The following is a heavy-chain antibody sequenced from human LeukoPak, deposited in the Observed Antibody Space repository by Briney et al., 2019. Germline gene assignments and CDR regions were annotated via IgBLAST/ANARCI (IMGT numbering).Heavy chain of an antibody. D-gene: IGHD3-22*01. V-gene: IGHV3-21*01. CDR3: ARESSGYFY. CDR2: ISSSSSFR. CDR1: GFTFSSYS. Sequence: GGSLRLSCAASGFTFSSYSMNWVRQAPGKGLEWVSSISSSSSFRYHADSVKGRLTISRGNAKNSLYLQMNSLRAEDTAVYYCARESSGYFYWGQGTLVTVSS. J-gene: IGHJ4*02.